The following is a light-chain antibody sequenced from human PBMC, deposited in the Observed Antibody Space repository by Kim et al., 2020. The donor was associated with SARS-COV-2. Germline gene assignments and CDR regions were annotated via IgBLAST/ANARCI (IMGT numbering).Light chain of an antibody. Sequence: SQGERATRSCRASQSVSRNYLAWYQQKPGQAPRLLIYDASSRATGIPDRFSGSGSGTDFTLTISRLEPEDFAVYYCQQYGTSPRTFGQGTKVDIK. CDR2: DAS. J-gene: IGKJ1*01. V-gene: IGKV3-20*01. CDR3: QQYGTSPRT. CDR1: QSVSRNY.